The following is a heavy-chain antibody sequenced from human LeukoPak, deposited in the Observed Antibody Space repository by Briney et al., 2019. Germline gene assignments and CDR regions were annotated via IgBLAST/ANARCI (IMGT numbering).Heavy chain of an antibody. V-gene: IGHV3-66*02. D-gene: IGHD6-19*01. CDR3: ARGSSLAAVARGFDY. CDR1: GFTVSSNY. Sequence: GGSLRLSCAASGFTVSSNYMGWVRQAPGKGLDWVSVIYSGGTAYYADSVEGRFTISRDSSKNILHLQMDSLTVDDTALYYCARGSSLAAVARGFDYWGQGTLVTVSS. CDR2: IYSGGTA. J-gene: IGHJ4*02.